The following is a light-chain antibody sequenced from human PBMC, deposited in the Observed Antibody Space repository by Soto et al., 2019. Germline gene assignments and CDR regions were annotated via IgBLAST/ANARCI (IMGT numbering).Light chain of an antibody. CDR3: SSYTVSSTLEGV. V-gene: IGLV2-14*02. CDR2: EGS. Sequence: QSALTQPASVSGSPGQSITISCTGTSSDVGSYNLVSWYQQHPGKAPKLMIYEGSKRPSGVSNRFSGSKSGNTASLTISGLQAEDEADYYCSSYTVSSTLEGVFGTGTKVTVL. CDR1: SSDVGSYNL. J-gene: IGLJ1*01.